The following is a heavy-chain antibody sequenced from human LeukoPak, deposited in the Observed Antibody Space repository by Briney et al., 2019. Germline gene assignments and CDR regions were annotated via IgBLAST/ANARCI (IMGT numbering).Heavy chain of an antibody. J-gene: IGHJ4*02. CDR2: VTGTGGNT. CDR1: GFTFDSYA. Sequence: PGGSLRLSCEGSGFTFDSYAMSWVRQSPGKGLEWVSAVTGTGGNTYHADSVKDRFTISRDNSKNTVYLQMNSLRAEDTAIYYCAEVHGSGNYRFDFWGQGTLVTVSS. D-gene: IGHD3-10*01. CDR3: AEVHGSGNYRFDF. V-gene: IGHV3-23*01.